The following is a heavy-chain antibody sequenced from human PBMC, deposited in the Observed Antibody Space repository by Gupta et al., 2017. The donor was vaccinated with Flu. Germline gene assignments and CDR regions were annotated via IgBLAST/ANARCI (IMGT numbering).Heavy chain of an antibody. D-gene: IGHD6-6*01. CDR2: IYYSGST. Sequence: QVQLQESGPGLVKPSETLSLTCTVSGGSISSYYWSWIRQPPGKGLEWIGYIYYSGSTNYNPSLKSRVTISVDTSKNQFSLKLSSVTAADTAVYYCARDPSSPPGYYGMDVWGQGTTVTVSS. CDR1: GGSISSYY. J-gene: IGHJ6*02. CDR3: ARDPSSPPGYYGMDV. V-gene: IGHV4-59*01.